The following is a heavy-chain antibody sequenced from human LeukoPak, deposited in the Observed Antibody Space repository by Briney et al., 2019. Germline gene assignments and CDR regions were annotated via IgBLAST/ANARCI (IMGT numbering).Heavy chain of an antibody. J-gene: IGHJ4*02. CDR1: GGSISSSSYY. V-gene: IGHV4-39*01. D-gene: IGHD6-6*01. CDR3: ARLSAPQGY. CDR2: IYYSGST. Sequence: SETLSLTCTVSGGSISSSSYYWGWIRQPPGKGLEWIVSIYYSGSTYYNPSLKSRVTISVDTSKNQFSLKLSSVTAADTAVYYCARLSAPQGYWGQGTLVTVSS.